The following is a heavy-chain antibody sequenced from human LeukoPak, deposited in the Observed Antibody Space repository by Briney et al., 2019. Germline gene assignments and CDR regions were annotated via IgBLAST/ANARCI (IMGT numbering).Heavy chain of an antibody. D-gene: IGHD6-13*01. CDR2: ISYDGSNK. CDR1: GFPFSSYG. Sequence: PGRSLRLSCAASGFPFSSYGMHWVRQAPGKGLEWVAVISYDGSNKYYGDSVKGRFTISRDNSKNTLYLQMNSLRAEDTAVYYCAKLFRGIAAAPDYWGQGTLVTVSS. CDR3: AKLFRGIAAAPDY. V-gene: IGHV3-30*18. J-gene: IGHJ4*02.